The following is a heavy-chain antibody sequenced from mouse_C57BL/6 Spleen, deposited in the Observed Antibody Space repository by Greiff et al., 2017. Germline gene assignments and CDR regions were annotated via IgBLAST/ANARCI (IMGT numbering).Heavy chain of an antibody. CDR1: GYTFTDYN. CDR3: ARREGLLPGLDY. CDR2: INPNNGGT. Sequence: EFQLQQSGPELVKPGASVKMSCKASGYTFTDYNMHWVKQSHGKSLEWIGYINPNNGGTSYNQKFKGKATLTVNKSSSTAYMELRSLTSEDSAVYYCARREGLLPGLDYWGQGTLVTVSA. V-gene: IGHV1-22*01. D-gene: IGHD2-3*01. J-gene: IGHJ3*01.